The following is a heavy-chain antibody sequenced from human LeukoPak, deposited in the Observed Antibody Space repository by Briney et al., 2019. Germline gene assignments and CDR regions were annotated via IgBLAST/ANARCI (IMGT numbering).Heavy chain of an antibody. D-gene: IGHD4-17*01. CDR1: GFTVSSNY. Sequence: PGGSLRLSCAASGFTVSSNYMSWVRQAPGKGLEWVSVIYSGGSTYYADSVKGRFTISRDNSKNTLYLQMNSLRAEDTAVYYCARGSADYGDSFDYWGQGTLVTVSS. V-gene: IGHV3-53*01. J-gene: IGHJ4*02. CDR3: ARGSADYGDSFDY. CDR2: IYSGGST.